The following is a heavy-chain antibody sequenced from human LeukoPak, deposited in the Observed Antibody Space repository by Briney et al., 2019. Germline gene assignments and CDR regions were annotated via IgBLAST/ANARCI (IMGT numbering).Heavy chain of an antibody. Sequence: PSETLSLTCTVSGSSISSYYWSWIRQPPGKGLEWIGYIYYSGSTNYNPSLKSRVTISVDTSKNQFSLKLSSVTAADTAVYYCARLIHAGTLDYWGQGTLVTVSS. CDR1: GSSISSYY. V-gene: IGHV4-59*01. D-gene: IGHD6-13*01. CDR3: ARLIHAGTLDY. CDR2: IYYSGST. J-gene: IGHJ4*02.